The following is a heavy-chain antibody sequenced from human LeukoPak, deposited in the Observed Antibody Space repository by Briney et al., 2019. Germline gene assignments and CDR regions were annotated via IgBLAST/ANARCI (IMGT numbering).Heavy chain of an antibody. V-gene: IGHV3-23*01. CDR1: GFPFSTYA. CDR2: IRGSDGST. J-gene: IGHJ4*02. CDR3: AKDVYGDYGGLDY. Sequence: QPGGSLRLSCAASGFPFSTYAMSWVRQAPGKGLEWVSSIRGSDGSTYYADSVKGRFAISRDNSKNTLYLQMSSLRAEDTAVYYCAKDVYGDYGGLDYWGQGTLVTVSS. D-gene: IGHD4-17*01.